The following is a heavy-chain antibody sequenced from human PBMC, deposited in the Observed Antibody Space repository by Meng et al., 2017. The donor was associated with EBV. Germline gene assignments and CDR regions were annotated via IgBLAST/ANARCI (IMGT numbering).Heavy chain of an antibody. CDR2: ISAYNGNT. Sequence: QVQLVQSGAEVKKPGSSVKVAGKASGYTFTSYGISWVRQAPGQGLEWMGWISAYNGNTNYAQKLQGRVTMTTDTSTSTAYMELRSLRSDDTAVYYCARVGRITMVRGETLDPWGQGTLVTVSS. CDR1: GYTFTSYG. J-gene: IGHJ5*02. D-gene: IGHD3-10*01. CDR3: ARVGRITMVRGETLDP. V-gene: IGHV1-18*01.